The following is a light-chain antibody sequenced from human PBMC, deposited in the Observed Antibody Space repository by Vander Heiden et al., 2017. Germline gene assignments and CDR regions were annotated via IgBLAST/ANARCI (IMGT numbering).Light chain of an antibody. Sequence: QSALTQPASVSGSPGQSITISCTGTGSDIGAYDYVSWYQQHPGKAPKLLIDDVSNRPSGVSDRFSGSKSGNTASLTISGLQAEDEADYYCSSHTSTSTRGIFGGGTKLTVL. J-gene: IGLJ2*01. V-gene: IGLV2-14*01. CDR2: DVS. CDR1: GSDIGAYDY. CDR3: SSHTSTSTRGI.